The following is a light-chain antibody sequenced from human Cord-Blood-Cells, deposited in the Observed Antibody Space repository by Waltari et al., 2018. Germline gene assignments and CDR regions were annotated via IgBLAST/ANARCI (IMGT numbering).Light chain of an antibody. CDR3: SSYTSSSTLV. Sequence: QSALTQPASVSGSPGQSITLPCTGTSSDVGGYNSVSWYQQHPGKAPKLMIYDVSNRPSGVSNRFSGSKSGNTASLTISGLQAEDEADYYCSSYTSSSTLVFGGGTKLTVL. J-gene: IGLJ2*01. CDR1: SSDVGGYNS. CDR2: DVS. V-gene: IGLV2-14*01.